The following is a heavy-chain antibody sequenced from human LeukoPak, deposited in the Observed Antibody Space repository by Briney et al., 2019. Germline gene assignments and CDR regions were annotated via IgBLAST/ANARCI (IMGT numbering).Heavy chain of an antibody. CDR1: GFTFSSHW. CDR2: INSDGSST. D-gene: IGHD3-10*01. Sequence: PGGSLRLSCAASGFTFSSHWMHWVRQAPGKGLMWVSRINSDGSSTYYADSVKGRFIISRDNSKNTLYLQMNSLRAEDTAVYYCATNLGVLWFGGFDYWGQGTLVTVPS. J-gene: IGHJ4*02. CDR3: ATNLGVLWFGGFDY. V-gene: IGHV3-74*01.